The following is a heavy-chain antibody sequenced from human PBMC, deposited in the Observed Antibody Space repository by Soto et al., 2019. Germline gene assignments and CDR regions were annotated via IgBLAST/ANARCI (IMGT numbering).Heavy chain of an antibody. J-gene: IGHJ6*03. CDR1: GYTFTSYA. CDR3: ARGRGTRYYYYCYRGV. V-gene: IGHV1-3*01. Sequence: GASVKVSCKASGYTFTSYAMHWVRQAPGQRLEWMGWINAGNGNTKYSQKFQGRVTITRDTSASTAYMELSSLRSEDTAVYYCARGRGTRYYYYCYRGVWGKETTVTVSS. CDR2: INAGNGNT. D-gene: IGHD1-1*01.